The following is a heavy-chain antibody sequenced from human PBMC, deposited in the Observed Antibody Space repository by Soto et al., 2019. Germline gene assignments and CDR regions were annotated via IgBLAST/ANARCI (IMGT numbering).Heavy chain of an antibody. CDR2: TYYRSKWYN. Sequence: KQSQTLSLTCAISGDSVSSNSAAWNWIRQSPSRGLEWLGRTYYRSKWYNDYAVSVKSRITINPDTSKNQFSLQLNSVTPEDTAVYYCARGLLTWGSKEFDYWGQGTLVTVSS. V-gene: IGHV6-1*01. J-gene: IGHJ4*02. CDR1: GDSVSSNSAA. D-gene: IGHD7-27*01. CDR3: ARGLLTWGSKEFDY.